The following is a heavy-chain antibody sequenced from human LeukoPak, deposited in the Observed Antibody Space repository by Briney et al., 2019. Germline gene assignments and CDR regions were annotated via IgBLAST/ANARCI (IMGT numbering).Heavy chain of an antibody. V-gene: IGHV4-59*01. D-gene: IGHD5-24*01. J-gene: IGHJ4*02. CDR3: ARVVDHGYSDY. CDR1: GGSISPYY. Sequence: SETLSLTCTVSGGSISPYYWSWIRQPPGKGLEWIGYIYYSGSTKYNPSLKSRVTISVDTSKNQFSLELASVTAADTAVYYCARVVDHGYSDYWGLGTLVTVSS. CDR2: IYYSGST.